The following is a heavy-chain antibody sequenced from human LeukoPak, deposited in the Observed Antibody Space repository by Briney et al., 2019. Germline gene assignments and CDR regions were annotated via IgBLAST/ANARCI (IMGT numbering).Heavy chain of an antibody. J-gene: IGHJ6*02. CDR1: GGSISSSSYY. V-gene: IGHV4-39*07. CDR2: IYYSGST. D-gene: IGHD1-26*01. Sequence: SETLSLTCTVSGGSISSSSYYWGWIRQPPGKGLECIGSIYYSGSTYYNPSLKSRVTISVDTSKNQFSLKLSSVTAADTAVYYCARAFEWELPEYYGMDVWGQGTTVTVSS. CDR3: ARAFEWELPEYYGMDV.